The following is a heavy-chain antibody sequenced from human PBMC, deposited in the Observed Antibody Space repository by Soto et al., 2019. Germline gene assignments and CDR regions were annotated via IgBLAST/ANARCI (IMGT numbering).Heavy chain of an antibody. J-gene: IGHJ4*02. V-gene: IGHV3-30*18. CDR3: AKDTYYHDTTGYYVFDY. D-gene: IGHD3-22*01. Sequence: PGGSLRLSCAASGSLFTAYGIHWVRQAPGKGLEWVAVISYDGNNEHYADSVKGRFTISRDDSKNTLFLQMSSLGAEDTAVYYCAKDTYYHDTTGYYVFDYWGQGTLVTVS. CDR2: ISYDGNNE. CDR1: GSLFTAYG.